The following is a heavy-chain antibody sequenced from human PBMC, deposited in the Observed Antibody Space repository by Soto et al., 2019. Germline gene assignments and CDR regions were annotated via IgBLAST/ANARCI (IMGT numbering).Heavy chain of an antibody. CDR3: ATTPPGLLDV. CDR2: ISSSGSTI. J-gene: IGHJ6*02. D-gene: IGHD2-15*01. Sequence: SLRLSCAASGFTFNSYEMNWVRQAPGKGLEWVSYISSSGSTIYYADSVKGRFTISRDNAKNSLYLQMNSLRAEDTAVYYCATTPPGLLDVWGQGTTVTVSS. CDR1: GFTFNSYE. V-gene: IGHV3-48*03.